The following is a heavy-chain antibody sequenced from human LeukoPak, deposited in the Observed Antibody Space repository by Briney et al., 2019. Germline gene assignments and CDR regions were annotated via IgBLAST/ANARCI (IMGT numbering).Heavy chain of an antibody. V-gene: IGHV5-51*01. J-gene: IGHJ4*02. CDR1: GYSFTSYW. CDR2: IYPGDSDT. CDR3: ARVPRPLSITMVRGVITPSYYFDY. Sequence: GESLKISCKGSGYSFTSYWIGWVRQMPGKGLEWMGIIYPGDSDTRYSPSFQGQVTISADKSISTAYLQWSSLKASDTAMYYCARVPRPLSITMVRGVITPSYYFDYWGQGTLVTVSS. D-gene: IGHD3-10*01.